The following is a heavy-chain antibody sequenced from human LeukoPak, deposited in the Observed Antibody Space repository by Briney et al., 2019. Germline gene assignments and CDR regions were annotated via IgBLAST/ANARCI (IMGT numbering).Heavy chain of an antibody. V-gene: IGHV4-39*01. J-gene: IGHJ3*02. Sequence: SETLSLTCTVSGCSISSSSYYWGWIRQPPGKGLEWIGSIYYSGSTYYNPSLKSRVTISVDTSTNQFFLKLSSVTAADTAVYFCARSPTTHGYQLLLRDASDIWGQGTTVTVSS. CDR2: IYYSGST. D-gene: IGHD2-2*01. CDR3: ARSPTTHGYQLLLRDASDI. CDR1: GCSISSSSYY.